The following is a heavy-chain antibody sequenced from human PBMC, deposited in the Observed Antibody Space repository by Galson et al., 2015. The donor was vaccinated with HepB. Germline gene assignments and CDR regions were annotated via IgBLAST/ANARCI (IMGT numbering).Heavy chain of an antibody. V-gene: IGHV3-33*01. CDR3: ARDPLPYCGGDCYGAAGYDPYFQH. D-gene: IGHD2-21*01. CDR2: IWYDGSNK. CDR1: GFTFSSYG. Sequence: SLRLSCAASGFTFSSYGMHWVRQAPGKGLEWVAVIWYDGSNKYYADSVKGRFTISRDNSKNTLYLQMNSLRAEDTAVYYCARDPLPYCGGDCYGAAGYDPYFQHWGQGTLVTVSS. J-gene: IGHJ1*01.